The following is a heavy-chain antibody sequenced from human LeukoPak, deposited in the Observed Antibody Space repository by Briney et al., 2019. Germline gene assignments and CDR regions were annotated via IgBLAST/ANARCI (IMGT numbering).Heavy chain of an antibody. CDR1: GFTVSSNY. CDR3: AKVESEQWLLHYFDY. CDR2: IWHDGSKK. D-gene: IGHD6-19*01. J-gene: IGHJ4*02. V-gene: IGHV3-33*06. Sequence: GGSLRLSCAASGFTVSSNYMSWVRQAPGKGLEWVAVIWHDGSKKYYADSVKGRFTISRDNSKNTLYLQMNSLRAEDTAVYYCAKVESEQWLLHYFDYWGQGTLVTVSS.